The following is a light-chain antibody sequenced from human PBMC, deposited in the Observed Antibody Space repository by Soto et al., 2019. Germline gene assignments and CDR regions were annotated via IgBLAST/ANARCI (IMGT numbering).Light chain of an antibody. CDR1: QSVSSY. Sequence: EIVLTQSPATLSLSPGQRATLSCRASQSVSSYLAWYQQKPGQAPRLLIYDASDRDTGIPARFTGSGSGTEFNLTISRPEPEDFAVYYCQQRSSWPLTFGGGTKVEIK. CDR2: DAS. CDR3: QQRSSWPLT. V-gene: IGKV3-11*01. J-gene: IGKJ4*01.